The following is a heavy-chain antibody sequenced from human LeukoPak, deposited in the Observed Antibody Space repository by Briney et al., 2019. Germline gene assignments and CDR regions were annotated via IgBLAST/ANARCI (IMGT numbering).Heavy chain of an antibody. D-gene: IGHD1-1*01. V-gene: IGHV1-69*06. CDR1: GGTFSSYA. J-gene: IGHJ6*03. CDR2: IIPIFGTA. Sequence: GASVKVSCKASGGTFSSYAISWVRQAPGQGLEWMGGIIPIFGTANYAQKFQGRVTITADKSTSTAYMELSSLRSEDTAVYYCATHGFREYERYYMDVWGKGTTVTVSS. CDR3: ATHGFREYERYYMDV.